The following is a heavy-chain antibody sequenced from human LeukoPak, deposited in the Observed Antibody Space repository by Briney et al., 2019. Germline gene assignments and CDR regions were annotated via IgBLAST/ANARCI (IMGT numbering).Heavy chain of an antibody. J-gene: IGHJ4*02. D-gene: IGHD3-10*01. V-gene: IGHV4-39*01. CDR1: GGSISSSSYY. CDR2: IYYSGST. CDR3: ARQDLVRGNY. Sequence: PSETLSLTCTVSGGSISSSSYYWGWIRQPPGKGLEWIGSIYYSGSTYYNPSLKSRVTISVDTSKNQFSLKLSSVTAADTAVYYCARQDLVRGNYWGQGTLVTVSS.